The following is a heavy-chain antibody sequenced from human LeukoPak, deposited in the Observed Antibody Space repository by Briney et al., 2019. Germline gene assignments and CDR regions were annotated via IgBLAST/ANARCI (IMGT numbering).Heavy chain of an antibody. Sequence: GGSLRLSCAASGFTFSTYAMNWVRQAPGKGLEWVSTINHNGGNTYYADSVKGRFTISRDNSKNTLYLQMNSLRAEDTAVYYCAKDRRGPYPAWGQGTLVTVSS. CDR1: GFTFSTYA. CDR3: AKDRRGPYPA. J-gene: IGHJ4*02. D-gene: IGHD2-2*02. V-gene: IGHV3-23*01. CDR2: INHNGGNT.